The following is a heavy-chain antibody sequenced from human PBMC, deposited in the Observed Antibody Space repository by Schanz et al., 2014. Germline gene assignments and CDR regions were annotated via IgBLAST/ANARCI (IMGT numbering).Heavy chain of an antibody. D-gene: IGHD1-26*01. V-gene: IGHV3-7*01. CDR1: GFTFSSYW. CDR2: IKPDGSEK. J-gene: IGHJ4*02. CDR3: AREVGGSFGQHY. Sequence: EVQLVESGGGLVQPGGSLGLSCAASGFTFSSYWMTWVRQAPGKGLDWVGIIKPDGSEKFYVDSVKGRFTISRDNAKNLMYLHLNSLRADDTAVYYCAREVGGSFGQHYWGQGALVTVSS.